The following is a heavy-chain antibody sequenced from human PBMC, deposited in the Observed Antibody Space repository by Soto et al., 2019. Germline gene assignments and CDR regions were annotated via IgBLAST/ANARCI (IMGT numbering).Heavy chain of an antibody. CDR2: IDPSDSQT. CDR1: GYSFAGYW. Sequence: GKSLKISCNGSGYSFAGYWITWVLHKPGEGLEWMGRIDPSDSQTYYSPSFRGHVTISVTKSITTVFLQWSSLRASDTAMYYCARQIYDSDTGPNFQYYFDSWGQGTPVTVSS. D-gene: IGHD3-22*01. J-gene: IGHJ4*02. V-gene: IGHV5-10-1*01. CDR3: ARQIYDSDTGPNFQYYFDS.